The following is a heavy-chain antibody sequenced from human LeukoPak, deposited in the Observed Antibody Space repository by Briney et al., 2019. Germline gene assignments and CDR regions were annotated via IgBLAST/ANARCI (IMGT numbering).Heavy chain of an antibody. J-gene: IGHJ4*02. CDR3: ARGYSSSWYSGVY. D-gene: IGHD6-13*01. CDR1: GFTVSSNY. V-gene: IGHV3-53*01. CDR2: IYSGGST. Sequence: GGSLRLSCAASGFTVSSNYMSWVRQAPGKGLEWVSVIYSGGSTYYADSVKGRFTISRDNSKNTLYLQMNSLRAEDTAVYYCARGYSSSWYSGVYWGQGTLVTVSS.